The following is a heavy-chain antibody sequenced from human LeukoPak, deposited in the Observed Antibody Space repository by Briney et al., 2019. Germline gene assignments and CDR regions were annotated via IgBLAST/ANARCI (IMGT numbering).Heavy chain of an antibody. CDR2: IYYSGST. D-gene: IGHD4-17*01. Sequence: SETLSLTCTVSGGSISSSSYYWGWNRQPPGKGLEWIGSIYYSGSTYYNPSLKSRVTISVDTSKNQSSLTLSSVPAADTAVYYCARYDYGDYFSHPQEKKYNWFDPWGQGTLVTVSS. CDR3: ARYDYGDYFSHPQEKKYNWFDP. CDR1: GGSISSSSYY. J-gene: IGHJ5*02. V-gene: IGHV4-39*07.